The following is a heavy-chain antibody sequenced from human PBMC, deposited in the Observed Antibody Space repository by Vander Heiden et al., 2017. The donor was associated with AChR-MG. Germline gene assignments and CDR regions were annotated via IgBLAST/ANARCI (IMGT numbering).Heavy chain of an antibody. D-gene: IGHD2-21*01. CDR3: AKGLAYCGGDCYPTFDY. J-gene: IGHJ4*02. CDR1: GFPFSSYG. V-gene: IGHV3-30*18. CDR2: ISYDGSNK. Sequence: QVQLVESGGGVVQPGRSLRLSCAASGFPFSSYGMHWVRQAPGKGLEWVAVISYDGSNKYYADSVKGRFTISRDNSKNTLYLQMNSLRAEDTAVYYCAKGLAYCGGDCYPTFDYWGQGTLVTVSS.